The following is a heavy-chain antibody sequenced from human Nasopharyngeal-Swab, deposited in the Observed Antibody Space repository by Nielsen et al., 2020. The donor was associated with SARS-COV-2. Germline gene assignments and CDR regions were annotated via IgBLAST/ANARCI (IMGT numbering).Heavy chain of an antibody. CDR3: ASQNFWSGYYKRDPIDY. D-gene: IGHD3-3*01. J-gene: IGHJ4*02. CDR2: IYYSGST. Sequence: IRQPPGKGLEWIGYIYYSGSTNYNPSLKSRVTISVDTSKNQFSLKLSSVTAADTAVYYCASQNFWSGYYKRDPIDYWGQGTLVTVSS. V-gene: IGHV4-61*07.